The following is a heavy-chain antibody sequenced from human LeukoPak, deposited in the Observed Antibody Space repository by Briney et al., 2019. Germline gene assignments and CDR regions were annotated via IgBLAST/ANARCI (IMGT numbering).Heavy chain of an antibody. J-gene: IGHJ4*02. Sequence: GGSLRLSCAASGFTFSDYYMSWIRQAPGKGLEWVSYISSSSTHTIYADSVKGRFTISRDNAKNSLSLQVNSLRADDTAVYYCARVGSIAAAGTPDYWGPGTLVTVSP. D-gene: IGHD6-13*01. V-gene: IGHV3-11*06. CDR2: ISSSSTHT. CDR1: GFTFSDYY. CDR3: ARVGSIAAAGTPDY.